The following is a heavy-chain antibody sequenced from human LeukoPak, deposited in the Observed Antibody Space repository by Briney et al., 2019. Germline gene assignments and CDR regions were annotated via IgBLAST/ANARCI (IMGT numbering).Heavy chain of an antibody. Sequence: SETLSLTCTLSVGSISSYYWSWIRQPAGKGLEWIGRIYSSGSTNYNPSLKSRVTMSVDTSKNQFSRKLSSVTAADTAVYYCARDGNWYYFDYWGQGTLVTVSS. CDR3: ARDGNWYYFDY. V-gene: IGHV4-4*07. D-gene: IGHD1-1*01. CDR1: VGSISSYY. J-gene: IGHJ4*02. CDR2: IYSSGST.